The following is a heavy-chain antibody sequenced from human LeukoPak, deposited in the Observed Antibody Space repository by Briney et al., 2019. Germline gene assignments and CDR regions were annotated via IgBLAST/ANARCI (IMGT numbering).Heavy chain of an antibody. Sequence: PGGSLRLSCAASGFTFSRYWMSWVRQAPGKGLEWVANIKQDGNEKYYVDSVKGRFTISRDNAKNSLYLQMNSLRAEDTAVYYCARISLWFGTSDYWGQGTLVTVSS. CDR2: IKQDGNEK. J-gene: IGHJ4*02. D-gene: IGHD3-10*01. CDR3: ARISLWFGTSDY. V-gene: IGHV3-7*03. CDR1: GFTFSRYW.